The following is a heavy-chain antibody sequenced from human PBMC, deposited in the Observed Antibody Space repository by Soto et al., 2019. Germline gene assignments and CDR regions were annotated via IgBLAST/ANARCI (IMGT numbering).Heavy chain of an antibody. CDR2: FFTGGST. CDR3: VRERRGLGIGFDH. Sequence: ESLRLSCAAAGFNVSDNYMGWVRQAPGKGLEWVSSFFTGGSTDYADSVKGRFTISRDDSKNTVYLQTNSLRAEDTAVYFCVRERRGLGIGFDHWGQGTLVTVSS. D-gene: IGHD6-19*01. CDR1: GFNVSDNY. V-gene: IGHV3-53*01. J-gene: IGHJ4*02.